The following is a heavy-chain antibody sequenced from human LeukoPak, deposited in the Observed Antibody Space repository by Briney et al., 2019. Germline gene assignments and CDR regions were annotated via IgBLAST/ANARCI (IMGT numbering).Heavy chain of an antibody. D-gene: IGHD3-3*01. Sequence: SETLSLTCTVSGGSISSSSYYWGWIRQPPGKGLEWIGSIYYSGSTYYNPSLKSRVTISVDTSKNQFSLKLSSVTAADTAVYYCARGPHSYYDFWSGYLGNYYYYYYMDVWGKGTTVTVSS. CDR3: ARGPHSYYDFWSGYLGNYYYYYYMDV. CDR2: IYYSGST. CDR1: GGSISSSSYY. V-gene: IGHV4-39*07. J-gene: IGHJ6*03.